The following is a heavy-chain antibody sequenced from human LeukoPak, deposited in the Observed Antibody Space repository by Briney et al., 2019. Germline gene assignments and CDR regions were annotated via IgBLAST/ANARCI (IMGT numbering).Heavy chain of an antibody. D-gene: IGHD3-22*01. Sequence: SETLSLTCTVPGGSISSGDYYWSWIRQPPGKGLEWIGYIYYSGSTYYNPSLKSRVTISVDTSKNQFSLKLSSVTAADTAVYYCARDSDSSGSVDYWGQGTLVTVSS. CDR1: GGSISSGDYY. CDR3: ARDSDSSGSVDY. J-gene: IGHJ4*02. CDR2: IYYSGST. V-gene: IGHV4-30-4*08.